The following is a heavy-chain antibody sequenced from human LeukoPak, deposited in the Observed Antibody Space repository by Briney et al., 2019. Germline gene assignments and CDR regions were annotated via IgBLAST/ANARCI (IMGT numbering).Heavy chain of an antibody. CDR3: ATPDDTAAGPY. V-gene: IGHV3-23*01. CDR2: LSGSGGGT. D-gene: IGHD6-13*01. J-gene: IGHJ4*02. Sequence: GGSLRLSCAVSGITLSNYGMSWVRQAPGKGPEWVAGLSGSGGGTNYADSVQGRFTISRDNAQNSLSLQMNSLRAEDTAVYYCATPDDTAAGPYWGQGTLVMVSS. CDR1: GITLSNYG.